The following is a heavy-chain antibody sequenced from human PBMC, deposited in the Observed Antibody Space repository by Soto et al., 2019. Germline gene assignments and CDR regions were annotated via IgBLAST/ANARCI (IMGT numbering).Heavy chain of an antibody. J-gene: IGHJ6*02. D-gene: IGHD2-21*01. CDR2: VSNTATT. CDR3: GRHLFSDV. CDR1: GASIINYY. Sequence: SETLSLTCTVSGASIINYYWAWIRQSPGGGLESIGYVSNTATTTYNPSLKNRVTISVDASKSQFYLKLRSVTAADTAVYYCGRHLFSDVWGQGTTVTVSS. V-gene: IGHV4-59*01.